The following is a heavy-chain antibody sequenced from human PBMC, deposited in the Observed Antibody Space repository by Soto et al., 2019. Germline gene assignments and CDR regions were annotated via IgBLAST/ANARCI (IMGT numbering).Heavy chain of an antibody. Sequence: GGSLRLSCEAPGFTFDVYAMTWVRQAPGKGLDWVSRISYDGYTTYYADSVKGRFTISRDNSKNTVHLQMNSLRVEDSAVYYCASSIVGATRFDYWGQGTLVTVSS. J-gene: IGHJ4*02. CDR3: ASSIVGATRFDY. CDR1: GFTFDVYA. V-gene: IGHV3-23*01. D-gene: IGHD1-26*01. CDR2: ISYDGYTT.